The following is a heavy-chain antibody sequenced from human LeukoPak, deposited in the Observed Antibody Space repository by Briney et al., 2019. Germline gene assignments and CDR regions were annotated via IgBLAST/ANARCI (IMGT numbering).Heavy chain of an antibody. CDR3: ARVGCSSTSCYHYYYYYMDV. J-gene: IGHJ6*03. D-gene: IGHD2-2*01. CDR2: IYYSGST. V-gene: IGHV4-30-4*08. Sequence: PSETLSLTCTVSGGSISSGDYYWSWIRQPPGKGLEWIGYIYYSGSTYYNPSLKSRVTISVDTSKNQFSLKLSSVTAADTAVYYCARVGCSSTSCYHYYYYYMDVWGKGTTVTVSS. CDR1: GGSISSGDYY.